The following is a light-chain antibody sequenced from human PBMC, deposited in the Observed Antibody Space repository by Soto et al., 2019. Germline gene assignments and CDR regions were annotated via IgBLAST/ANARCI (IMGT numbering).Light chain of an antibody. Sequence: AIRMTQSPSSLSASTGDRVTITCRASQGISSYLAWYQQKPGKAPKLLIYAASTLQSGVPSRFSGSGSGTDFTLTISCLQSEDFATYYCQQYYSYLSLTFGGGTKV. CDR3: QQYYSYLSLT. J-gene: IGKJ4*01. CDR1: QGISSY. CDR2: AAS. V-gene: IGKV1-8*01.